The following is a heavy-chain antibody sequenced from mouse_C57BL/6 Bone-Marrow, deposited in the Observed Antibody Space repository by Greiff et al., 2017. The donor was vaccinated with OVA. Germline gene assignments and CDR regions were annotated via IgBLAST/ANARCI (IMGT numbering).Heavy chain of an antibody. CDR3: ARREYYYGSSSNWYFDV. Sequence: VQLQQPGAELVKPGASVKMSCKASGYTFISYWITWVKQRPGQGLEWIGDIYPGSGSTNYNEKFKSKATLTVDTSSSTAYMQLSSLTSEDSAVYYCARREYYYGSSSNWYFDVWGTGTTVTVSS. CDR1: GYTFISYW. D-gene: IGHD1-1*01. J-gene: IGHJ1*03. CDR2: IYPGSGST. V-gene: IGHV1-55*01.